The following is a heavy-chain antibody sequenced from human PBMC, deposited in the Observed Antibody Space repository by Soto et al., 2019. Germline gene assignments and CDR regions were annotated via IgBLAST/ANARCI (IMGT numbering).Heavy chain of an antibody. J-gene: IGHJ4*02. D-gene: IGHD3-10*01. CDR1: GVTFSSYA. CDR3: ATGNYGSGSYKSPFDY. V-gene: IGHV1-69*06. Sequence: GASVKVSCKASGVTFSSYAISWVRQAPGQGLEWMGGIIPIFGTANYAQKFQGRVTITADKSTSTAYMELSSLRSEDTAVYYCATGNYGSGSYKSPFDYWGQGTLVTVSS. CDR2: IIPIFGTA.